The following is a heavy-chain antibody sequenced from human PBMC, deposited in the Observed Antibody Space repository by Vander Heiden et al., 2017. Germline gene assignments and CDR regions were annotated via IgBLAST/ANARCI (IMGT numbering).Heavy chain of an antibody. J-gene: IGHJ4*02. CDR1: GFTFSNAW. Sequence: VQLVESGGGLVKPGGSLRLSCEASGFTFSNAWVSWVRQAPGKGLEWVGRIKSKTDGGTTDYAAPVKGRFTISRDDSKNTRYLKMNSMKTEETAVYYCTTELYYYDSSGYYYDYWGQGTLVTVSS. V-gene: IGHV3-15*01. D-gene: IGHD3-22*01. CDR2: IKSKTDGGTT. CDR3: TTELYYYDSSGYYYDY.